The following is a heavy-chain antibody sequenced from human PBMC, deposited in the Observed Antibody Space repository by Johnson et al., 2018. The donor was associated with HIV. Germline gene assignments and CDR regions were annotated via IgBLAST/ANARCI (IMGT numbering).Heavy chain of an antibody. CDR3: ASTCGGDCSRGDAFDI. V-gene: IGHV3-13*01. J-gene: IGHJ3*02. CDR1: GFTFSDHY. Sequence: VQLVESGGGLVQPGGSLRLSCAASGFTFSDHYMHWVRQTTGRGLEWVSEIDTDGDTYYPGSVKGRFSTSRDNDRNSVHLQMNSLRAEDTAVYYCASTCGGDCSRGDAFDIWGQGTMVTVSS. CDR2: IDTDGDT. D-gene: IGHD2-21*02.